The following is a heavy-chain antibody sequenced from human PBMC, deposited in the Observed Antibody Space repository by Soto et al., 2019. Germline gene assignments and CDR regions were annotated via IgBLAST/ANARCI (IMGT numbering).Heavy chain of an antibody. Sequence: EVQLVESGGGLVQPGGSLRLSCAVSGFTFSSFWMHWVRQAPGEGLVWVSRINTDGSSRSYEDSVKGRFTITRDNAKNTLYLQMNSRRVENTARYYCAKRGVGTFGLTYWGQGTLVTVSS. V-gene: IGHV3-74*01. J-gene: IGHJ4*02. CDR2: INTDGSSR. D-gene: IGHD3-10*01. CDR3: AKRGVGTFGLTY. CDR1: GFTFSSFW.